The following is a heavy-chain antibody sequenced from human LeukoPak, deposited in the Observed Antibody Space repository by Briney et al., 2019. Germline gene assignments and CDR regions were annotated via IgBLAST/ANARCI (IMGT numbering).Heavy chain of an antibody. CDR2: INPNSGGT. J-gene: IGHJ6*02. D-gene: IGHD2-15*01. CDR1: GYTFTGYY. CDR3: ARDHGGDIVVVVAAYYGMDV. Sequence: ASVKVSCKASGYTFTGYYMHWVRQAPGQGLEWMGWINPNSGGTNYAQKFQGRVTMTRDTSISTAYMELSRLRSDDTAVYYCARDHGGDIVVVVAAYYGMDVWGQGTTVTVSS. V-gene: IGHV1-2*02.